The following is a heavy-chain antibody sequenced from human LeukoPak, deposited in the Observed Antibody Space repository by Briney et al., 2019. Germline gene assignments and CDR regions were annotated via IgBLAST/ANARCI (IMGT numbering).Heavy chain of an antibody. CDR2: IIPIFGTA. CDR3: ARGAGYCSGGSCYLYYFDY. V-gene: IGHV1-69*13. D-gene: IGHD2-15*01. CDR1: GGTFSSYA. Sequence: ASVKVSCKASGGTFSSYAISWVRQAPGQGLEWMGGIIPIFGTANYAQKFQGRVTITADESTSTAYMELSRLRSDDTAVYYCARGAGYCSGGSCYLYYFDYWGQGTLVTVSS. J-gene: IGHJ4*02.